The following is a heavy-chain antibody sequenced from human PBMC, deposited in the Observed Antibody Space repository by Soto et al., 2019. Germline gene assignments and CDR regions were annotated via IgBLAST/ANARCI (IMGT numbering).Heavy chain of an antibody. D-gene: IGHD4-17*01. J-gene: IGHJ5*02. V-gene: IGHV3-33*01. CDR3: APLGGYGDYDNRVVWFDP. Sequence: QVQLVESGGGVVQPGRSLRLSCAASGFTFSSYGMHWVRQAPGKGLEWVAVIWYDGSNKYYADSVKGRFTISRDNSKNTLYLQMNSLRAEDTAVYYCAPLGGYGDYDNRVVWFDPWGQGTLVTVSS. CDR2: IWYDGSNK. CDR1: GFTFSSYG.